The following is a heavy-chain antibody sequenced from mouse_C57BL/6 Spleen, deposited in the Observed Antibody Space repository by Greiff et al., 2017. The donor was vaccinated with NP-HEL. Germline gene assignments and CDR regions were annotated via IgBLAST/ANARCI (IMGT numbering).Heavy chain of an antibody. V-gene: IGHV5-12*01. CDR2: ISNGGGST. J-gene: IGHJ4*01. D-gene: IGHD1-1*01. CDR3: ARDYYEGAMDY. CDR1: GFTFSDYY. Sequence: EVQRVESGGGLVQPGGSLKLSCAASGFTFSDYYMYWVRQTPEKRLEWVAYISNGGGSTYYPDTVKGRFTISRDNAKNTLYLQMSRLKSEDTAMYYCARDYYEGAMDYWGQGTSVTVSS.